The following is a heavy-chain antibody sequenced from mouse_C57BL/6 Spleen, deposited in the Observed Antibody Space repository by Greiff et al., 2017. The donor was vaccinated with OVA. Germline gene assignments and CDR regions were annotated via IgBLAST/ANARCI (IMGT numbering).Heavy chain of an antibody. CDR1: GFNIKDYY. CDR2: IDPEDGET. D-gene: IGHD2-3*01. Sequence: EVMLVESGAELVKPGASVKLSCTASGFNIKDYYMHWVKQRTEQGLEWIGRIDPEDGETKYAPKFQGKATIPADTSSNTAYLQLSSLTSEDTAVYYCARRLLRFYFDYWGQGTTLTVSS. V-gene: IGHV14-2*01. CDR3: ARRLLRFYFDY. J-gene: IGHJ2*01.